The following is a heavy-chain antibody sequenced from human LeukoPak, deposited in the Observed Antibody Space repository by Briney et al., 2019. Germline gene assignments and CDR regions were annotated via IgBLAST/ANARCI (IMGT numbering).Heavy chain of an antibody. CDR1: GYTFTGYY. CDR2: INPNSGGT. Sequence: GASVKVSCKASGYTFTGYYMHWVRQAPGQGLEWMGWINPNSGGTNYAQKFQGRVTMTRDTSTSTVYMELSSLRSEDTAVYYCARGSIVVVTAIPVYFDYWGQGTLVTVSS. CDR3: ARGSIVVVTAIPVYFDY. V-gene: IGHV1-2*02. J-gene: IGHJ4*02. D-gene: IGHD2-21*02.